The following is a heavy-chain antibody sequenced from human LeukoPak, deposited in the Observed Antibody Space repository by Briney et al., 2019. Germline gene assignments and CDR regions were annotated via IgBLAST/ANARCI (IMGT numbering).Heavy chain of an antibody. CDR1: GYTFTSYA. CDR2: INAGNGNT. V-gene: IGHV1-3*01. CDR3: ASLRVDYYDSSGYGFDY. J-gene: IGHJ4*02. Sequence: ASVKVSCKASGYTFTSYAMHWVRQAPGQRLEWMGWINAGNGNTKYSQKFRGRATITRDTSASTAYMELSSLRSEDTAVYYCASLRVDYYDSSGYGFDYWGQGTLVTVSS. D-gene: IGHD3-22*01.